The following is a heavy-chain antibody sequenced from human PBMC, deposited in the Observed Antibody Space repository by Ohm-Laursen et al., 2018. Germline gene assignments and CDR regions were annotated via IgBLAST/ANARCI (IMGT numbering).Heavy chain of an antibody. V-gene: IGHV3-74*01. CDR1: GFTFSSYW. D-gene: IGHD5-12*01. CDR3: ARGDVDIVATNVYYYYGMDV. Sequence: SLRLSCTASGFTFSSYWMHWVRQAPGKGLVWVSRINSDGSSTSYADSVKGRFTISRDNAKNTLYLQMNSLRAEDTAVYYCARGDVDIVATNVYYYYGMDVWGQGTTVTVPS. J-gene: IGHJ6*02. CDR2: INSDGSST.